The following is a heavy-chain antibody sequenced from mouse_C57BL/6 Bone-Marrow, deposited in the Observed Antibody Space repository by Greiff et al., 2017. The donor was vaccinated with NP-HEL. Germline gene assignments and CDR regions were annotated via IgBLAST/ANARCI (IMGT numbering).Heavy chain of an antibody. CDR3: ARHGWTRGYAMDY. V-gene: IGHV5-6*02. J-gene: IGHJ4*01. CDR1: GFTFSSYG. CDR2: ISSGGSYT. Sequence: DVMLVESGGDLVKPGGSLKLSCAASGFTFSSYGMSWVRQTPDKSLEWVATISSGGSYTYYPDSVKGRFTISRDNAKNTLYLQMSSLKSEDTAMYYCARHGWTRGYAMDYWGQGTSVTVSS. D-gene: IGHD3-3*01.